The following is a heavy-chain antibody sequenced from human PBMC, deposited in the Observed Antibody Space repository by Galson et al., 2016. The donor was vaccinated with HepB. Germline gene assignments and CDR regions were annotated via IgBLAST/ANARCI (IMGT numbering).Heavy chain of an antibody. J-gene: IGHJ4*02. Sequence: SLRLSCAASGFTVRSNYMIWVRQAPGKGLEWVSVIYAGGRTYYADSVQGRFTSSRDDSRNTLYLQMNSLRPEDTAVYYCARASWELLLYWGQGTLVTVSS. CDR2: IYAGGRT. CDR3: ARASWELLLY. D-gene: IGHD1-26*01. V-gene: IGHV3-53*01. CDR1: GFTVRSNY.